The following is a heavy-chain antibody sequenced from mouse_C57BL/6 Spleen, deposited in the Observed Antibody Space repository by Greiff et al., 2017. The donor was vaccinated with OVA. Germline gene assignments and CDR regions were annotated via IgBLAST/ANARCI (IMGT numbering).Heavy chain of an antibody. CDR2: INPNNGGT. Sequence: EVQLQQSGPELVKPGASVKISCKASGYTFTDYYMNWVKQSHGKSLEWIGDINPNNGGTSYNQKFKGKATLTVDKSSSTAYMELRSLTSEDSAVYYCARSFYDYEFDYWGQGTTLTVSS. V-gene: IGHV1-26*01. CDR1: GYTFTDYY. D-gene: IGHD2-4*01. J-gene: IGHJ2*01. CDR3: ARSFYDYEFDY.